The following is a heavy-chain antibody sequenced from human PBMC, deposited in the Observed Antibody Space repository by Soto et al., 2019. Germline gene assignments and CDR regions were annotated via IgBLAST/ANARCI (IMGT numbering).Heavy chain of an antibody. J-gene: IGHJ6*02. CDR1: GFTFSSYE. CDR3: AREGSLNLLAVVPRSYYYGMDV. Sequence: GGSLRLSCAASGFTFSSYEMNWVRQAPGKGLEWVSYISSSGSTIYYADSVKGRFTISRDNAKNSLYLQMNSLRAEDTAVYYCAREGSLNLLAVVPRSYYYGMDVWGQGTTVTVSS. D-gene: IGHD3-3*01. V-gene: IGHV3-48*03. CDR2: ISSSGSTI.